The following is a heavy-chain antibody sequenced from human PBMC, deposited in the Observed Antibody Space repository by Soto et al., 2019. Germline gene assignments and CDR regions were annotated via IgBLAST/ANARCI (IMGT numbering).Heavy chain of an antibody. CDR1: GFTFSSYA. Sequence: GGSLRLSCAASGFTFSSYAMHWVRQAPGKGLEWVAVISYDGSNKYYADSVKGRFTISRDNSKNTLYLQMNSLRAEDTAVYYCARWGAMFADYWGQGTLVTVS. D-gene: IGHD3-16*01. J-gene: IGHJ4*02. CDR2: ISYDGSNK. CDR3: ARWGAMFADY. V-gene: IGHV3-30-3*01.